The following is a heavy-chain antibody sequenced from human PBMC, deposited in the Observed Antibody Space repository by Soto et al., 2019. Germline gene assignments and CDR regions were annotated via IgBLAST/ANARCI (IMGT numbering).Heavy chain of an antibody. Sequence: QITLKESGPTLVKPTQTLTLTCTFSGVSLTTRGVGVCWIRQPPGKALECLALIYWDDDKRYSPSLQSRLSITKDTSKTQEVLTMTNADPVDTATYYCAHIPNYYQYEWFDPWGQGTLVSVSS. CDR3: AHIPNYYQYEWFDP. J-gene: IGHJ5*02. D-gene: IGHD3-16*01. CDR1: GVSLTTRGVG. V-gene: IGHV2-5*02. CDR2: IYWDDDK.